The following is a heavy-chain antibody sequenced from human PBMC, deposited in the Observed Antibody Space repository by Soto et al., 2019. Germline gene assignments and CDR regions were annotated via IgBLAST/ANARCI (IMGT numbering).Heavy chain of an antibody. CDR2: IYYSGNA. J-gene: IGHJ4*02. V-gene: IGHV4-39*01. CDR3: ARHKDTSSRYLLPDF. Sequence: PSETLSLTCTVSCGSISSGSYYWGWVRQPPGKWLEWIGSIYYSGNAYYNPSLKSRVAVSVDTSKNQFSLKVTSVTATDTAVYYCARHKDTSSRYLLPDFWGQGTLVTVSS. CDR1: CGSISSGSYY. D-gene: IGHD6-13*01.